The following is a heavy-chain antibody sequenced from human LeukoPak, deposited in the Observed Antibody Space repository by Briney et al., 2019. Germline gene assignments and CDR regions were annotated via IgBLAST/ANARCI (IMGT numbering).Heavy chain of an antibody. V-gene: IGHV3-23*01. CDR2: ISGSGGST. CDR3: AKGGLGYYDSSGSFDY. Sequence: TGGSLRLSCAAPGFTFSSFAMRRVGQAPGKGLEWVSAISGSGGSTYYADFVKGLFTISRDNSKNTLYLQMNSLRAEDTAVYYCAKGGLGYYDSSGSFDYWGQGTLVTVSS. CDR1: GFTFSSFA. J-gene: IGHJ4*02. D-gene: IGHD3-22*01.